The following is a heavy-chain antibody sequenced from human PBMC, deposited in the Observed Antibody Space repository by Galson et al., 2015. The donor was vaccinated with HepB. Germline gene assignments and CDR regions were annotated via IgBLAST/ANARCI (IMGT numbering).Heavy chain of an antibody. D-gene: IGHD1-7*01. CDR1: GGTFSSYA. V-gene: IGHV1-69*13. CDR3: AREWGGTSPFFVY. Sequence: SVKVSCKASGGTFSSYAISWVRQAPGQGLEWMGGIIPIFGTANYALKFQSRVTVTADESTSTAYMELSSLRSEDTAVYYCAREWGGTSPFFVYWGQGTLVTVSS. CDR2: IIPIFGTA. J-gene: IGHJ4*02.